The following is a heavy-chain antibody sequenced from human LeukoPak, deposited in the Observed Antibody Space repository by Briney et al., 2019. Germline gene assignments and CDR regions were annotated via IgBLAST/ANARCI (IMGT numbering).Heavy chain of an antibody. CDR3: ASGGGILNNNNWFDP. CDR2: INHSGST. J-gene: IGHJ5*02. V-gene: IGHV4-34*01. D-gene: IGHD3-16*01. CDR1: GGSFSGYY. Sequence: PSETLSLTCAVYGGSFSGYYWSWIRQPPGKGLEWIGKINHSGSTNYNPSLKSRVTISVDTSKNRFSLKLSSVTAADTAVYYCASGGGILNNNNWFDPWGQGTLVTVSS.